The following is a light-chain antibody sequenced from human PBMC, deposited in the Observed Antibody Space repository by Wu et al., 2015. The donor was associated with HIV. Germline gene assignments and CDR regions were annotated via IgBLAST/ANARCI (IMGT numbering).Light chain of an antibody. Sequence: EVVMTQSPATLSVSPGERATLSCRASQSVSSSYLAWYQQKPGQAPGLLIHGASSRATGIPDRFSGSGSGTDFTLTISRLEPEDSAVYYCQQYGSSPRTFGQGTKVEIK. CDR1: QSVSSSY. CDR3: QQYGSSPRT. CDR2: GAS. J-gene: IGKJ1*01. V-gene: IGKV3-20*01.